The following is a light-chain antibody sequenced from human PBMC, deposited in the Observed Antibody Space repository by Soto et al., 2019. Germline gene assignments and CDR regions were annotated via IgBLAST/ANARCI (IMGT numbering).Light chain of an antibody. CDR3: QQRNIWPPVT. CDR2: GAF. Sequence: IVLTQSPGTLSLSPGERATLSCRASPSVTNYLAWYQQQPGQPPRLLIYGAFNRAAGIPARFSGSGSGTDFTLTISSLEPEDSAVYYCQQRNIWPPVTFGQGTRLEI. CDR1: PSVTNY. V-gene: IGKV3-11*01. J-gene: IGKJ5*01.